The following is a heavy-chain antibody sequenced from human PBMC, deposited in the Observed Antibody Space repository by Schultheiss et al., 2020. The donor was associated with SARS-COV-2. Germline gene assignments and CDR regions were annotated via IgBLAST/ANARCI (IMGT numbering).Heavy chain of an antibody. CDR3: ARDGMAAALNYYYYYMDV. J-gene: IGHJ6*03. V-gene: IGHV3-33*01. CDR1: GFTFSSYG. D-gene: IGHD2-15*01. CDR2: IWYDGSNK. Sequence: GGSLRLSCAASGFTFSSYGMHWVRQAPGKGLEWVAVIWYDGSNKYYADSVKGRFTISRDNAKNSLYLQMNSLRAEDTAVYYCARDGMAAALNYYYYYMDVWGKGTTVTVSS.